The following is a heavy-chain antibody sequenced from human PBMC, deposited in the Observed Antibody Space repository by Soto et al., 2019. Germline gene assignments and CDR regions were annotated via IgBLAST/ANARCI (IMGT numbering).Heavy chain of an antibody. D-gene: IGHD5-12*01. CDR1: GFTFSNAW. J-gene: IGHJ6*03. Sequence: EVQLVESGGGLVKPGGSLRLSCAASGFTFSNAWMSWVRQAPGKGLEWVGRIKSKTDGGTTDYAAPVKGRFTISRDDSKNTLYLQMNSRKTEDTAVYYGTTGGVEYSGYDYREDYEYRDVWGKGTTVTVSS. CDR2: IKSKTDGGTT. V-gene: IGHV3-15*01. CDR3: TTGGVEYSGYDYREDYEYRDV.